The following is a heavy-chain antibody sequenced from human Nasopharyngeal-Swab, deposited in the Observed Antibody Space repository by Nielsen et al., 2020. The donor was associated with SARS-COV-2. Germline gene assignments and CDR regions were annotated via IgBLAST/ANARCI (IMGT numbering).Heavy chain of an antibody. V-gene: IGHV4-34*01. CDR2: INHIGST. J-gene: IGHJ4*01. CDR3: ARRRSSGRYFFDY. Sequence: ETLSLTCAVYGGSFSGYYWSWIRQTPGKGLEWIGEINHIGSTNYNPSLKSRVTLSAYMSKNQLSLKLNSVTAADTAVYYCARRRSSGRYFFDYWGRGTPVTVSS. D-gene: IGHD3-22*01. CDR1: GGSFSGYY.